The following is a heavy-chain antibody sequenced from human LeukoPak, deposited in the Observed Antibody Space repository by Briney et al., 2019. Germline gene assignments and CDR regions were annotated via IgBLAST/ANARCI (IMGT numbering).Heavy chain of an antibody. CDR1: GFTFSSYA. CDR2: ISHDGSNK. D-gene: IGHD3-22*01. Sequence: GGSLRLSCAASGFTFSSYAMHWVRQAPGKGLEWVAIISHDGSNKYYADSVRGRFTISRDNSKNTLYLQMNSLRAEDTAVYYCAKGSYYYDSSGYYYIFDYWGQGTLVTVSS. CDR3: AKGSYYYDSSGYYYIFDY. J-gene: IGHJ4*02. V-gene: IGHV3-30-3*01.